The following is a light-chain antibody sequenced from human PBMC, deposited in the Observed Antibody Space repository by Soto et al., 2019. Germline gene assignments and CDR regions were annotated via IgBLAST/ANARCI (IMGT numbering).Light chain of an antibody. CDR2: GAS. CDR1: QSVSSSY. J-gene: IGKJ1*01. CDR3: QQYGSSPQET. V-gene: IGKV3-20*01. Sequence: EVVLTQSPGTLSLSTGERATLSCRASQSVSSSYLAWYQQKPGQAPRLLIYGASSRATGIPDRFSGSGSGTDFTLTISRLEPEDFAVYYCQQYGSSPQETFGQGTKVDIK.